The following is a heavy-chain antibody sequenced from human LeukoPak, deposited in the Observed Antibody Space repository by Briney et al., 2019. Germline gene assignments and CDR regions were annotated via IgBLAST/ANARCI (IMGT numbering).Heavy chain of an antibody. J-gene: IGHJ4*02. Sequence: ASVKVSCKASGYTFTNYYIHWVRQAPGQGLEWMGWINPYSGDTNYAQKFQGRVTMTRDTSISTAYMELSRLRSDDTAVYYCARKYSSGLWNDYWGQGTLVTVSS. CDR2: INPYSGDT. D-gene: IGHD6-19*01. CDR1: GYTFTNYY. CDR3: ARKYSSGLWNDY. V-gene: IGHV1-2*02.